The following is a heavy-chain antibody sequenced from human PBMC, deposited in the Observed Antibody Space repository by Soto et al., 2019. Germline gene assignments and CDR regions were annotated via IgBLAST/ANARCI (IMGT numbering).Heavy chain of an antibody. CDR3: ARPGDTSGYTWWFSD. J-gene: IGHJ4*02. V-gene: IGHV3-48*02. CDR1: GFIFSSYS. Sequence: EVQLVESGGGLVQPGGSLRLSCAASGFIFSSYSMTWVRQAPGEGLQWVSYVSSTSSNIYYADSVKGRITISRDDAKNLAYRQMNSLRDEDTAVYFCARPGDTSGYTWWFSDWGQGSLVTVSS. D-gene: IGHD3-22*01. CDR2: VSSTSSNI.